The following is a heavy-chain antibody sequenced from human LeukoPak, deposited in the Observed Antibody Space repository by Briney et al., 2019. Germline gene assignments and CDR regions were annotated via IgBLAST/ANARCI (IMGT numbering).Heavy chain of an antibody. CDR3: AKVTITYYYDSSEAPFFDY. J-gene: IGHJ4*02. CDR1: GFTFSSYG. V-gene: IGHV3-30*18. CDR2: ISYDGSNK. Sequence: GGSLGLSCAASGFTFSSYGMHWVRQAPGKGLEWVAVISYDGSNKYYADSVKGRFTISRDNSKNTLYLQMNSLRAEDTAVYYCAKVTITYYYDSSEAPFFDYWGQGTLVTVSS. D-gene: IGHD3-22*01.